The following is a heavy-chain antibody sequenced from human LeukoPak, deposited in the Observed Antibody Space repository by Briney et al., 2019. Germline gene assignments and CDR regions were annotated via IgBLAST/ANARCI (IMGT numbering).Heavy chain of an antibody. J-gene: IGHJ4*02. CDR1: GGFINSYY. D-gene: IGHD6-13*01. CDR2: IYTSGST. Sequence: SETLSLTCTVSGGFINSYYWSWIRQPAGKGLEWIGRIYTSGSTNYNPSLKSRVTMSVDTSKNQLSLKLSSVTAADTAVYYCARGIGSWYYFDYWGQGTLVTVSS. V-gene: IGHV4-4*07. CDR3: ARGIGSWYYFDY.